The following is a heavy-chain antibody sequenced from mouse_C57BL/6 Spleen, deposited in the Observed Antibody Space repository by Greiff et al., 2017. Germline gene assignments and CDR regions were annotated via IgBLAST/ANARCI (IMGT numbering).Heavy chain of an antibody. J-gene: IGHJ2*01. D-gene: IGHD1-1*01. V-gene: IGHV1-20*01. CDR3: ARWDTTYCYSSSYEDYFDY. Sequence: EVQLQQSGPELVKPGDSVKISCKASGYSFTGYFMNWVMQSHGKSLEWIGRINPYNGDTFYNQKFKGKATLTVDKSSSTAHMELRSLTSEDSAVYYCARWDTTYCYSSSYEDYFDYWGQGTTLTVSS. CDR1: GYSFTGYF. CDR2: INPYNGDT.